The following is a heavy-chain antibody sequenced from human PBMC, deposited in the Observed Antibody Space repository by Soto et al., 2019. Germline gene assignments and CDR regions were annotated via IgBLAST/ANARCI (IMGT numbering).Heavy chain of an antibody. J-gene: IGHJ6*02. D-gene: IGHD1-1*01. CDR3: AKDHPXSATSSAFYCSYYGMDV. Sequence: PGGSLRLSCVASGFTFSSYAMHWVRQAPGKGLEWVAVISYDGGNVYYADSVKGRFTTTRDNSKHTLYLQMNSLRAEDTAVYYCAKDHPXSATSSAFYCSYYGMDVWGQGTTVTVSS. CDR2: ISYDGGNV. V-gene: IGHV3-30*18. CDR1: GFTFSSYA.